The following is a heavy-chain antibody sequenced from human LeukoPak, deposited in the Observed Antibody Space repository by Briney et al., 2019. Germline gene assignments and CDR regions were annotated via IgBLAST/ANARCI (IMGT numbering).Heavy chain of an antibody. Sequence: PSETLSLTCTISGGSISSGGYYWSWIRQHPGKGLEWLGYIYYSGSTYYNPSLKSRVTISVDTSKNQFSLKLSSVTAADTAVYYCAREDTNYYDSSGYYRGFDPWGQGTLVTVSS. CDR1: GGSISSGGYY. CDR3: AREDTNYYDSSGYYRGFDP. D-gene: IGHD3-22*01. J-gene: IGHJ5*02. V-gene: IGHV4-31*03. CDR2: IYYSGST.